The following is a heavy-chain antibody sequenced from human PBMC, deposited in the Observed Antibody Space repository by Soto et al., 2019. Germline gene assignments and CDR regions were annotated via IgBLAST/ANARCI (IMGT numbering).Heavy chain of an antibody. D-gene: IGHD2-21*01. CDR2: MSYDGTTK. V-gene: IGHV3-30-3*01. J-gene: IGHJ4*02. Sequence: GGALRLSCAAPRFIFSNYVMYWVRPAPGKGLEWVAFMSYDGTTKYYADSVKGRFTISRDNSKNTLYLQMNNLRPEDTGVYYCAREVLWSRYFDYWGQGTLVTVSS. CDR1: RFIFSNYV. CDR3: AREVLWSRYFDY.